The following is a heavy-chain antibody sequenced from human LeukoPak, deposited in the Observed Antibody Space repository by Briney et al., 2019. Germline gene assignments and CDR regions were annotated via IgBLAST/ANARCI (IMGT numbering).Heavy chain of an antibody. CDR1: GGTFISYA. V-gene: IGHV1-69*13. J-gene: IGHJ6*03. CDR3: ARNSLPRVYYYYMDV. CDR2: IIPIFGTA. Sequence: SVKVSCKASGGTFISYAISWVRQAPGQGLEWMGGIIPIFGTANYAQKFQGRVTITADESTSTAYMELSSLRSEDTAVYYCARNSLPRVYYYYMDVWGKGTTVTVSS. D-gene: IGHD4-23*01.